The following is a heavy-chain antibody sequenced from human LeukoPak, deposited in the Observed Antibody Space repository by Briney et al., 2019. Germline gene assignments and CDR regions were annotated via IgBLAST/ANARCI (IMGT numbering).Heavy chain of an antibody. D-gene: IGHD3-22*01. J-gene: IGHJ4*02. CDR2: ISAYNGNT. CDR1: GYTFTSYG. V-gene: IGHV1-18*01. CDR3: ARVIPTYYYDSSGYYVDY. Sequence: ASVKVSCKASGYTFTSYGISWVRQAPGQGLEWMGWISAYNGNTNYAQKLQGRVTMTTDTSTSTAYMELRSLRSDDTAVYYCARVIPTYYYDSSGYYVDYCGQGTLVTVSS.